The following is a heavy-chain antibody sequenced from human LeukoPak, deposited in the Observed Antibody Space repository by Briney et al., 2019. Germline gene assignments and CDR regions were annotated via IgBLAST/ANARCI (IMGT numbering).Heavy chain of an antibody. CDR3: ARDSVRHDILTGLNYYYYMDV. V-gene: IGHV1-8*03. J-gene: IGHJ6*03. Sequence: GASVKVSCKASGYTFTSYDINWVRQATGQGLEWMGWMNPNSGNTGYAQKFQGRVTITRNTSISTAYMELSSLRSEDTAVYYCARDSVRHDILTGLNYYYYMDVWGKGTTVTISS. D-gene: IGHD3-9*01. CDR1: GYTFTSYD. CDR2: MNPNSGNT.